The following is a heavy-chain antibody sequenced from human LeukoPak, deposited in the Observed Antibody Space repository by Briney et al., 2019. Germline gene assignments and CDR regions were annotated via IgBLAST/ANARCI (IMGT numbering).Heavy chain of an antibody. V-gene: IGHV3-30*18. CDR1: GFTFSSYG. J-gene: IGHJ4*02. Sequence: GGSLRLSCAASGFTFSSYGMHWVRQAPGMGLEGVAIISYDGSNEYYADSVKGRFTISRDNSRNTLYLQMNSLRAEDTALYYCAKVRVDAYVSPNDYWGQGTLVTVSS. D-gene: IGHD3-16*01. CDR3: AKVRVDAYVSPNDY. CDR2: ISYDGSNE.